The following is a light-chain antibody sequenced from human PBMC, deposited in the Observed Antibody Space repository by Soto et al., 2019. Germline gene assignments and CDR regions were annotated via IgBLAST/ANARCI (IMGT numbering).Light chain of an antibody. CDR1: QSISSY. Sequence: DIQMTQSPSSLSASVGDRVTITCRASQSISSYLNWYQQKPGKAPKLLIYAASSLQSGVPSRFIGSGSGTDFTLTISSPQPEDFATYYCQQSYSTSPLTFGGGTKVEIK. CDR2: AAS. CDR3: QQSYSTSPLT. J-gene: IGKJ4*01. V-gene: IGKV1-39*01.